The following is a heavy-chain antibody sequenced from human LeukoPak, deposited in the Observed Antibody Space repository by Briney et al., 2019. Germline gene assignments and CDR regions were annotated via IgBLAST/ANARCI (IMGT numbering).Heavy chain of an antibody. CDR3: ARTTGFDY. J-gene: IGHJ4*02. CDR2: INPNSGGT. CDR1: GYTFTSYD. V-gene: IGHV1-2*02. D-gene: IGHD1-14*01. Sequence: GASVKVSCKASGYTFTSYDINWVRQATGQGLEWMGWINPNSGGTNYAQKFQGRVTMTRDTSISTAYMELSRLRSDDTAVYYCARTTGFDYWGQGTLVTVSS.